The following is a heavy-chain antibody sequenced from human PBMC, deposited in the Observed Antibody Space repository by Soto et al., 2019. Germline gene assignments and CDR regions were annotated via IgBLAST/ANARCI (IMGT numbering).Heavy chain of an antibody. V-gene: IGHV4-31*03. CDR1: GGSISSGGYY. D-gene: IGHD5-18*01. Sequence: SETLSLTCTVSGGSISSGGYYWSWIRQHPGKGLEWIGYIYYSGSTYYNPSLKSRVTISVDTFKNQFSLKLSSVTAADTAVYYCARSLVDTAMPRDYYYYYGMDVWGQGTTVTVSS. J-gene: IGHJ6*02. CDR3: ARSLVDTAMPRDYYYYYGMDV. CDR2: IYYSGST.